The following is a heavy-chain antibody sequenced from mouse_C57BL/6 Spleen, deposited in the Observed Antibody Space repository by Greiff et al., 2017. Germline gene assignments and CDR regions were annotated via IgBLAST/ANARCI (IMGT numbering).Heavy chain of an antibody. Sequence: QVQLQQSGAELVRPGSSVKLSCKASGYTFTSYWMDWVKQRPGQGLEWIGNIYPSDSETPYNQKFTDKATLTVDKSSRTAYMQLSSLTSEDSSVYYCARREVYYDGSSSAWCAYWGQGTLVTVSA. CDR2: IYPSDSET. D-gene: IGHD1-1*01. CDR3: ARREVYYDGSSSAWCAY. V-gene: IGHV1-61*01. J-gene: IGHJ3*01. CDR1: GYTFTSYW.